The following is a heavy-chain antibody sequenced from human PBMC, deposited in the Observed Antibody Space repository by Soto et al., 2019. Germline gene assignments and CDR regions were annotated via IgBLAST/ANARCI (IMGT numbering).Heavy chain of an antibody. Sequence: ASVKVSCKVSGYTLTELSMHWVRQAPGKGLEWMGWISAYNGNTNYAQKLQGRVTMTTDTSTSTAYMELRSLRSDDTAVYYCAREWFGELSDYYGMDVWGQGTTVTVSS. D-gene: IGHD3-10*01. J-gene: IGHJ6*02. CDR1: GYTLTELS. V-gene: IGHV1-18*01. CDR2: ISAYNGNT. CDR3: AREWFGELSDYYGMDV.